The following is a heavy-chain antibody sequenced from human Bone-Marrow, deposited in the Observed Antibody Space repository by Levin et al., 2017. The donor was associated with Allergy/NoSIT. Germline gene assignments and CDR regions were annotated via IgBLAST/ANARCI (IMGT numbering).Heavy chain of an antibody. Sequence: LSLTCAASGFTFSSYAMHWVRQAPGKGLEWVAVISYDGSNKYYADSVKGRFTISRDNSKNTLYLQMNSLRAEDTAVYYCARAAVPQGLLWFGELLSSWFDPWGQGTLVTVSS. D-gene: IGHD3-10*01. V-gene: IGHV3-30-3*01. CDR3: ARAAVPQGLLWFGELLSSWFDP. J-gene: IGHJ5*02. CDR1: GFTFSSYA. CDR2: ISYDGSNK.